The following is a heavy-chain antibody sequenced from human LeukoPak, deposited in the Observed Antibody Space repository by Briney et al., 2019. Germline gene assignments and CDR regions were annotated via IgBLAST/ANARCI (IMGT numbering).Heavy chain of an antibody. CDR3: AKCRLSGWYPFDY. CDR2: ISYDGSNK. D-gene: IGHD6-19*01. V-gene: IGHV3-30*04. J-gene: IGHJ4*02. CDR1: GFTFSSYA. Sequence: GGSLRLSCAASGFTFSSYAMHWVRQAPGKGLEWVAVISYDGSNKYYADSVKGRFTISRDNSKNTLYLQMNSLRAEDTAVYYCAKCRLSGWYPFDYWGQGTLVTVSS.